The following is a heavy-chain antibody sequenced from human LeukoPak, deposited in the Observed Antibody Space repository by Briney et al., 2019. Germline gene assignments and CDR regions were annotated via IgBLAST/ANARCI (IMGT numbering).Heavy chain of an antibody. CDR3: AKVLVVGATTPDVFDI. CDR1: GFTFSSYA. D-gene: IGHD1-26*01. CDR2: ISASGGST. V-gene: IGHV3-23*01. J-gene: IGHJ3*02. Sequence: SGGSLRLSCAASGFTFSSYALTWVRQAPGKGLEWASAISASGGSTYYADSVKGRFTISRDDSKNTLYLQLNSLRADDTAVYYCAKVLVVGATTPDVFDICGQGTMVTVSS.